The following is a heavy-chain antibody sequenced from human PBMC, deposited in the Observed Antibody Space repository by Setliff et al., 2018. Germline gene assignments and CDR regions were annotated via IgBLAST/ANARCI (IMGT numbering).Heavy chain of an antibody. V-gene: IGHV3-48*04. CDR3: VRDTTSGWMLTN. CDR1: GFTFSTYG. CDR2: LNNDGTTI. J-gene: IGHJ4*02. Sequence: GGSLRLSCAASGFTFSTYGLNWVRQAPGKGLEWISYLNNDGTTIYYADSVRGRFTISRDNARDSLYLQMNSLRAEDTAVYYCVRDTTSGWMLTNWGQGPLVTVSS. D-gene: IGHD6-25*01.